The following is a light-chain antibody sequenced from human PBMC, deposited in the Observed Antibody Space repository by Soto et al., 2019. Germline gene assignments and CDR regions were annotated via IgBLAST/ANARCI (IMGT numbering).Light chain of an antibody. V-gene: IGKV1-5*03. Sequence: IQITQSPSSLSASVGDRVTITCRASQSISNWLGWYQQKPGKAPKLLIFQASSLKSGVPSRFSGSGSATEYTLTISSLQPDDFATYYCEDYSSSSGLTFGGGTKVDIK. CDR3: EDYSSSSGLT. CDR2: QAS. J-gene: IGKJ4*01. CDR1: QSISNW.